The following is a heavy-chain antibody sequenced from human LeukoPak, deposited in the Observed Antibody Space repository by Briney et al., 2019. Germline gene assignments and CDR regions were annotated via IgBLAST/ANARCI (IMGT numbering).Heavy chain of an antibody. CDR3: AGRNFDL. CDR1: GFTFSSYW. J-gene: IGHJ4*02. V-gene: IGHV3-7*01. Sequence: PGGSVRLSCVASGFTFSSYWMHWVRQAPGKGLEWVANIKQDGGEKYYVDSVKGRFTISRDNAKNALFLQMNSLRAEDTAVYYCAGRNFDLWGQGTLVTVFS. CDR2: IKQDGGEK.